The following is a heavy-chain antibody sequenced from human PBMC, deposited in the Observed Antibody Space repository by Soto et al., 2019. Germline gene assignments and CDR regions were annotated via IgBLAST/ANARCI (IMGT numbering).Heavy chain of an antibody. Sequence: EVQFLESGGGLVQPGGSLRLSCAASGVTFSNYPMNWVRQAPGKGLEWVSGISHSGSSTYYADSVKGRFTISRDNSKNTLFLQMNSLTAEDTAVYYCAKGSWVHHGSEGGNWLDPWGQGTLVTVSS. J-gene: IGHJ5*02. CDR3: AKGSWVHHGSEGGNWLDP. V-gene: IGHV3-23*01. CDR2: ISHSGSST. CDR1: GVTFSNYP. D-gene: IGHD3-10*01.